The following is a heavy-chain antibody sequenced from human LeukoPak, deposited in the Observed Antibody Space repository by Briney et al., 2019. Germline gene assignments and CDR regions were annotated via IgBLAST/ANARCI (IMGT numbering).Heavy chain of an antibody. CDR2: IIPIFGTV. CDR3: ARGVLGRRGDAFDI. CDR1: GGTFSSYA. V-gene: IGHV1-69*13. D-gene: IGHD1-1*01. J-gene: IGHJ3*02. Sequence: AASVKVSCKASGGTFSSYAISWVRQAPGQGLEWMGGIIPIFGTVNYAQKFQGRVTIAADESTSTAYMELSSLRSEDTAVYYCARGVLGRRGDAFDIWGQGTMVTVSS.